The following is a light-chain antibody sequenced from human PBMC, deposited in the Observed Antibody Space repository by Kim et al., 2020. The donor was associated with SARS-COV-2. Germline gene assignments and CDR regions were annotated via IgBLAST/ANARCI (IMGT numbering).Light chain of an antibody. J-gene: IGLJ1*01. V-gene: IGLV3-21*04. CDR2: YDS. Sequence: SYELTQPPSVSVAPGKTATITCAGNNIGGKSVHWYQQKPGQAPVLVIYYDSDRPSGIPERFSGSNSGNTATLTISRVEAGDEADYYCQVWDSSSDHYVFG. CDR1: NIGGKS. CDR3: QVWDSSSDHYV.